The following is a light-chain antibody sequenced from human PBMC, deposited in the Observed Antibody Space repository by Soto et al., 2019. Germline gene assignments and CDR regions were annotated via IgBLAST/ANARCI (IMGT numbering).Light chain of an antibody. V-gene: IGLV1-44*01. CDR2: SDN. CDR1: SSNIGSNS. Sequence: QSVLTQPPSASGTPGQRVIISCSGSSSNIGSNSVIWYQQLPGTAPKLLIYSDNQRPSGVPARFSVSKSGTSASLAVSGLQSEDEAEYSCATWDDSLNGQVLGGGTQLTVL. J-gene: IGLJ3*02. CDR3: ATWDDSLNGQV.